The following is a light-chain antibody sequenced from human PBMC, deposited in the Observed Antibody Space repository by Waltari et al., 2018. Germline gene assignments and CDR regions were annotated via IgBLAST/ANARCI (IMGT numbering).Light chain of an antibody. CDR3: QSADGSGAYRA. J-gene: IGLJ2*01. CDR2: KDT. CDR1: ALPKHS. Sequence: SYRLTQPPSVSVPPGQTARITCSGDALPKHSPYWYQQKAGQAPVLVIYKDTQRASGIPERFSGSSSGTTVTLTIRGAQAEDEADYYCQSADGSGAYRAFGGGTKLTVL. V-gene: IGLV3-25*03.